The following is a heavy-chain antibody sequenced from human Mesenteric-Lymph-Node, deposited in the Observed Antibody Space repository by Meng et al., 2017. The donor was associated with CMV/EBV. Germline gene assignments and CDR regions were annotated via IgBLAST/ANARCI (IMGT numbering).Heavy chain of an antibody. V-gene: IGHV4-59*01. D-gene: IGHD6-13*01. CDR1: GGSISSYY. CDR3: ARVVAAAGTPNWFDP. Sequence: SETLSLTCTVSGGSISSYYWSWIRQPPGKGLEWIGYIYYSGSTYYNPSLKSRVTISVDMSKNQFSLKVNSVTAADTAIYYCARVVAAAGTPNWFDPWGQGTLVTVSS. J-gene: IGHJ5*02. CDR2: IYYSGST.